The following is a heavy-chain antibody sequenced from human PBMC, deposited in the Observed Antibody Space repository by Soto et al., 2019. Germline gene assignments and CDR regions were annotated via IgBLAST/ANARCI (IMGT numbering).Heavy chain of an antibody. CDR1: GGTFSSYA. V-gene: IGHV1-69*13. D-gene: IGHD2-2*01. CDR2: IIPIFGTA. CDR3: AGGYCSSTSCYPRYYYYGMDV. J-gene: IGHJ6*02. Sequence: SVKVSCKASGGTFSSYAISWVRQAPGQGLEWMGGIIPIFGTANYAQKFQGRVTITADESTSTAYMELSSLRSEDTAVYYCAGGYCSSTSCYPRYYYYGMDVWGQGTTVTVSS.